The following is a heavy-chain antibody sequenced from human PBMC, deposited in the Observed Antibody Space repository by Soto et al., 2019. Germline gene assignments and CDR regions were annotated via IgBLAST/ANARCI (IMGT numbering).Heavy chain of an antibody. J-gene: IGHJ5*02. CDR3: ARDSEVIHNWFDP. CDR1: GGSVSSGSYY. V-gene: IGHV4-61*01. CDR2: IYYSGST. D-gene: IGHD2-21*01. Sequence: QVQLQESGPGLVKPSETLSLTCTVSGGSVSSGSYYWSWIRQPPGKGLEWIGYIYYSGSTNYNPSLKSRVAITVDTSKNQFSLKLSSVTAADTAVYYCARDSEVIHNWFDPLGQGTLVTVAS.